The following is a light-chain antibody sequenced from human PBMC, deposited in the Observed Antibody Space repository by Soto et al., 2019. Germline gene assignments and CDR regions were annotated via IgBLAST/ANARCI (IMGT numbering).Light chain of an antibody. J-gene: IGKJ1*01. CDR2: WAS. CDR3: QQYYSRPRT. Sequence: DIVMTQSPDSLAVSLGERATFSCKSSQILYTSNDKNHLAWYQKKPGQPPKLLIYWASTRESGVPDRFSGSGSGTDFTLTISSLQAEDVALYYCQQYYSRPRTFGQGTKVEIK. CDR1: QILYTSNDKNH. V-gene: IGKV4-1*01.